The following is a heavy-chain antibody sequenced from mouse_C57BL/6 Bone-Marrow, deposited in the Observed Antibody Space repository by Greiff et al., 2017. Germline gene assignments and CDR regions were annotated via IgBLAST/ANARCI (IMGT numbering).Heavy chain of an antibody. CDR2: IYPRSGDT. CDR3: TRWFLDV. CDR1: GYTFKSYG. V-gene: IGHV1-81*01. D-gene: IGHD2-2*01. Sequence: QVQLQQSGAELARPGPSVKLSCKASGYTFKSYGISWVKQRTGQGLEWIGEIYPRSGDTYYNEKFKGKATLTADTSSSTAYMEIRSLTSEDSAVYFCTRWFLDVWGTGTTVTVSS. J-gene: IGHJ1*03.